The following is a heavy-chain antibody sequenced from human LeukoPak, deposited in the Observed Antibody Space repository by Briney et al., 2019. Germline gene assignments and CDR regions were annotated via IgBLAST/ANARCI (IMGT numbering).Heavy chain of an antibody. V-gene: IGHV3-21*01. CDR1: GFSLSRYW. D-gene: IGHD4-17*01. CDR2: ISSSSSYI. CDR3: ARDKYDYGDYRTGSGDY. J-gene: IGHJ4*02. Sequence: GGSLRLSCAASGFSLSRYWMSWVRQAPGKGLEWVSSISSSSSYIYYADSVKGRFTISRDNAKNSLYLQMNSLRAEDTAVYYGARDKYDYGDYRTGSGDYWGQGTLVTVSS.